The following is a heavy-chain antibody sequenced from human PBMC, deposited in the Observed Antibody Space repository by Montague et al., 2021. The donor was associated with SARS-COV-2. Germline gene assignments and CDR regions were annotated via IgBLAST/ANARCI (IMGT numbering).Heavy chain of an antibody. D-gene: IGHD3-22*01. CDR2: ISNSGDTK. J-gene: IGHJ4*02. CDR1: GFIFSSYE. Sequence: SLRLSCAASGFIFSSYEMTWVRQTPGKGLECVPSISNSGDTKYYXDSXKGRFTISRDNAKNSLYLQMSSLRAEDTAVYYCARAGEDYYYDSSGFLYWGQGILVTVSS. CDR3: ARAGEDYYYDSSGFLY. V-gene: IGHV3-48*03.